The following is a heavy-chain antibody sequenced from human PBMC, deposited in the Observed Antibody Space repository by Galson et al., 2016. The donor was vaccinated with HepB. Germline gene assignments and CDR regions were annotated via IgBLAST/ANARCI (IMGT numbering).Heavy chain of an antibody. Sequence: SVKVSCKASGYSFTGYGISWVRQAPGQGLEWMGWISGYNGRTYYAQNFQGRVTMTTDTSTTTSYMELRSLRSDDTAVYYRARGLHGAIPEYCTGGSCYSDYWGQGTLVTVSS. V-gene: IGHV1-18*01. CDR1: GYSFTGYG. J-gene: IGHJ4*02. CDR2: ISGYNGRT. D-gene: IGHD2-8*02. CDR3: ARGLHGAIPEYCTGGSCYSDY.